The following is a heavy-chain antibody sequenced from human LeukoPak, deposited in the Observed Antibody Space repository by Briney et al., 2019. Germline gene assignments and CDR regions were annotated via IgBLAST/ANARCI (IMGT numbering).Heavy chain of an antibody. CDR2: IYYSGST. CDR1: GGSISSSSYY. D-gene: IGHD6-13*01. V-gene: IGHV4-39*07. Sequence: PSETLSLTCTVSGGSISSSSYYWGWIRQPPGKGLEWIGSIYYSGSTYYNPSLKSRVTISVDTSKNQFSLKLSSVTAADTAVYYCARGWSSSWTTFDYWGQGTLVTVSS. J-gene: IGHJ4*02. CDR3: ARGWSSSWTTFDY.